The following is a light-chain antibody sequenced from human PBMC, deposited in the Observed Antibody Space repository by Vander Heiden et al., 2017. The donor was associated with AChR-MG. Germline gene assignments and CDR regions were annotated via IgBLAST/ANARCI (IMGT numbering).Light chain of an antibody. CDR1: SSNIGGST. CDR2: SNN. J-gene: IGLJ1*01. Sequence: QSVLTQPPSASGTPGQRVAISCSGSSSNIGGSTVDWYQQLPGTAPKLLNYSNNQRRSGVPDRFSGSKSGTSASLAISGLQSEDEADYYCAAWDDSLNGFYVFGFGTKVTVL. CDR3: AAWDDSLNGFYV. V-gene: IGLV1-44*01.